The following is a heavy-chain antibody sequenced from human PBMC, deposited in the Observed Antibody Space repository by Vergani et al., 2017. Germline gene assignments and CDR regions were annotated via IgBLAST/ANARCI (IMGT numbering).Heavy chain of an antibody. CDR3: ARDPEYCSGGSCYQYYFDY. D-gene: IGHD2-15*01. V-gene: IGHV3-30*01. J-gene: IGHJ4*02. Sequence: QVQLVESGGGVVQPGRSLRLSCAASGFTFSSYAMHWVRQAPGXGLEWVAVISYDGSNKYYADSVKGRFTISRANSKNTLYLQMNSLRAEDTAVYYCARDPEYCSGGSCYQYYFDYWGQGTLVTVSS. CDR2: ISYDGSNK. CDR1: GFTFSSYA.